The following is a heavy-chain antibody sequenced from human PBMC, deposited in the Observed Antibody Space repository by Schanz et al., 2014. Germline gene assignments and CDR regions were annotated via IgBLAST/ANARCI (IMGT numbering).Heavy chain of an antibody. Sequence: QVQLVQSGAEVKKPGASVKVSCKASGYTLTGFGVSWVRQAPGQGPEVVGRIVPLVNVTLYTHKFRDRVTITADTSTGTAYMELKNLRSEDTAVYYCGEYGSDSYTDPWGQGTLVTVSS. CDR1: GYTLTGFG. CDR3: GEYGSDSYTDP. J-gene: IGHJ5*02. CDR2: IVPLVNVT. V-gene: IGHV1-69*04. D-gene: IGHD3-10*01.